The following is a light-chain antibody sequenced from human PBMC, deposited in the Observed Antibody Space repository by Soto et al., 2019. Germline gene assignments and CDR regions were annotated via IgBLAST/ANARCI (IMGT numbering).Light chain of an antibody. J-gene: IGLJ2*01. CDR1: SSNIGNNY. Sequence: QSVLTQSPSVSAAPGQKVTISCSGSSSNIGNNYVSWYQQLPGTAPKLLSCDNNKRPSGIPDRFSGSKSGTSGTLDITGLQTGDEADYYCATWDGSLPGEVFGGGTQLTVL. CDR2: DNN. CDR3: ATWDGSLPGEV. V-gene: IGLV1-51*01.